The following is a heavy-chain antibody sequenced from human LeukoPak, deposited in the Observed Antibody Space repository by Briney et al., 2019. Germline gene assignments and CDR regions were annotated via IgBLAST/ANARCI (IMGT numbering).Heavy chain of an antibody. CDR3: AKDPSSGWSSFDP. D-gene: IGHD6-19*01. V-gene: IGHV3-30*02. CDR1: GFTFSSYG. Sequence: PGGSLRLSCAASGFTFSSYGMHWVRQAPGKGLEWVAFIRYDGSNKYYADSVKGRFTISRDNSKNTLYLQMNSLRAEDTAVYYCAKDPSSGWSSFDPWGQGTLVTVSS. J-gene: IGHJ5*02. CDR2: IRYDGSNK.